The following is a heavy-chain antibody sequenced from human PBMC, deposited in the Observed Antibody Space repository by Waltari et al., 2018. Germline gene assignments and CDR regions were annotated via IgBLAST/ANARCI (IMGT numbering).Heavy chain of an antibody. CDR3: ARAPTGSSSGDY. V-gene: IGHV3-21*01. Sequence: EVQLVESGGGLVKPGGSLRLSCAASGFTFSSYSMNWVRQAPGKGLEWVSSISSSSSYIYYADSVKGRFTISRDNAKNSLYLQMNSPRAEDTAVYYCARAPTGSSSGDYWGQGTLVTVSS. D-gene: IGHD6-6*01. J-gene: IGHJ4*02. CDR2: ISSSSSYI. CDR1: GFTFSSYS.